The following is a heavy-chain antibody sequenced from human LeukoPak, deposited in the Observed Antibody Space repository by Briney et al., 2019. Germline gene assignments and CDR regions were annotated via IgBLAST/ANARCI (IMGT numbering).Heavy chain of an antibody. CDR3: ARSYYDFWSGYRPPFDY. CDR1: GGSFSGYY. D-gene: IGHD3-3*01. CDR2: INHSGST. Sequence: SETLSLTCAVYGGSFSGYYWSWIRQPPGKGLEWIGEINHSGSTNYNPSLKSRVTISVDTSKNLFSLKLSSVTAADTAVYYCARSYYDFWSGYRPPFDYWGQGTLVTVSS. V-gene: IGHV4-34*01. J-gene: IGHJ4*02.